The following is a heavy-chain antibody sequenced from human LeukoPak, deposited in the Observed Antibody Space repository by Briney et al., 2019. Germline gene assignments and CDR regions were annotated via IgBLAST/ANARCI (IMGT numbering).Heavy chain of an antibody. CDR2: ISSNGSTI. V-gene: IGHV3-48*03. Sequence: GGSLRLSCAASGFTFSSYEMNWVRQAPGKGLEWVSYISSNGSTIYYADSVKGRFTISRDNAKNSLYLQMNSLRAEDTALYYCAKSGPTWYYYMDVWGKGTTVTISS. D-gene: IGHD2/OR15-2a*01. J-gene: IGHJ6*03. CDR3: AKSGPTWYYYMDV. CDR1: GFTFSSYE.